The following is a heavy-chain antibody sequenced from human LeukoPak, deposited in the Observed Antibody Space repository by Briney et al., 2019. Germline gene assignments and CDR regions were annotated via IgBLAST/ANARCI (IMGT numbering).Heavy chain of an antibody. Sequence: KPSQTLSLTCAISGDSVSSNSAAWNWIRQSPSRGLEWLGRTYYRSKWYNDYAVSVQSRITINPDTSKNQFSLQLNSVTPEDTAVYYCARDQLNIAAAAPYYFDYWGQGTLVTVSS. V-gene: IGHV6-1*01. D-gene: IGHD6-13*01. CDR2: TYYRSKWYN. CDR3: ARDQLNIAAAAPYYFDY. J-gene: IGHJ4*02. CDR1: GDSVSSNSAA.